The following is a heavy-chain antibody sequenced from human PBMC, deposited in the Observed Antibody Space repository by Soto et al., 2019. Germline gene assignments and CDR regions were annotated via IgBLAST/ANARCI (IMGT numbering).Heavy chain of an antibody. CDR2: SNAGNGNT. V-gene: IGHV1-3*01. CDR3: ARGVYYYDGMDV. J-gene: IGHJ6*02. Sequence: ASEKVSCKTSGYTYTSYAMHSVRQDTGQTLECMGGSNAGNGNTKYSQKFQGRVSITRDTSASTAYMELSSLRSEDTAVYYCARGVYYYDGMDVWGQGTTVTVSS. D-gene: IGHD2-8*01. CDR1: GYTYTSYA.